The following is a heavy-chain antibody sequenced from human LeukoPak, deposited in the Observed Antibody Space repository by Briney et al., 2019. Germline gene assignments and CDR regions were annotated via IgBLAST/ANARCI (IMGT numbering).Heavy chain of an antibody. CDR2: IIPIFGTA. CDR3: ARGRWADAFDI. V-gene: IGHV1-69*13. Sequence: SVKVSCKASGGTFSSYAISWVRQAPAPGLKWMGGIIPIFGTANYAQKFQGRVTITADESTSTAYMELSSLRSEDTAVYYCARGRWADAFDIWGQGTMVTVSS. J-gene: IGHJ3*02. D-gene: IGHD4-23*01. CDR1: GGTFSSYA.